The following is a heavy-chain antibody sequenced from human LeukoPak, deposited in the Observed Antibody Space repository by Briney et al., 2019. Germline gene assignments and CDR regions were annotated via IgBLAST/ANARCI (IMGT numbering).Heavy chain of an antibody. CDR2: TYYGGST. D-gene: IGHD1-26*01. V-gene: IGHV4-59*08. Sequence: PSETLSLTCTVSGGSISGFYWTWIRQPPGKALEWIGYTYYGGSTHYNPSLESRVTISVDTSKNQFSLELTSVTAADTAVYYCARQSVAASTQWFDPWGQGALVTVSP. CDR1: GGSISGFY. J-gene: IGHJ5*02. CDR3: ARQSVAASTQWFDP.